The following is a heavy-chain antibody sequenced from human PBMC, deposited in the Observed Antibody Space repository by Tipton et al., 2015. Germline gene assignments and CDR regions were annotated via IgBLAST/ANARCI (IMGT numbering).Heavy chain of an antibody. J-gene: IGHJ4*02. D-gene: IGHD3-9*01. CDR3: ACHDYDLLTRDYQTVDY. CDR2: ISHSGNT. Sequence: TLSLTCAVSAYSITTGYYWVWIRQAPGKGLEWIGAISHSGNTFYSPSLKSRVTISADTSKNQFSLRLSSVTAADTAVYYCACHDYDLLTRDYQTVDYWGQGTLVTVSS. V-gene: IGHV4-38-2*01. CDR1: AYSITTGYY.